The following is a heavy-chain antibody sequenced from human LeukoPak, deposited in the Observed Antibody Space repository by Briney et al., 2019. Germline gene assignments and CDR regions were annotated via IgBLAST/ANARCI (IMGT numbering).Heavy chain of an antibody. Sequence: ASVKVSCKASGYTFTSYDINWVRQATGQGLEWMGWMNPNSGNTGYAQKFQGRVTMTRNTSISTAYMELSSLRSGDTAVYYCARGGYYYDSSGPTGWFDPWGQGTLVTVSS. D-gene: IGHD3-22*01. J-gene: IGHJ5*02. CDR3: ARGGYYYDSSGPTGWFDP. V-gene: IGHV1-8*01. CDR1: GYTFTSYD. CDR2: MNPNSGNT.